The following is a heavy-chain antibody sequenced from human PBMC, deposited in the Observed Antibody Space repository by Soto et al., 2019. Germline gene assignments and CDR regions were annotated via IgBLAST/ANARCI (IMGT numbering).Heavy chain of an antibody. V-gene: IGHV4-59*01. CDR2: IYYSGST. D-gene: IGHD3-3*01. J-gene: IGHJ6*03. CDR3: ARVFWSGYEIYYMDV. Sequence: SETLSLTCTVSGGSISSYYWSWIRQPPGKGLEWIGYIYYSGSTNYNPSLKSRVTISVDTSKNQFSLKLSSVTAADTAVYYCARVFWSGYEIYYMDVWGKGTTVTVSS. CDR1: GGSISSYY.